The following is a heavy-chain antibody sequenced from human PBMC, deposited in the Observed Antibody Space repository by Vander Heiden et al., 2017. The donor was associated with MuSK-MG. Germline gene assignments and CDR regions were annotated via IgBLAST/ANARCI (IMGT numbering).Heavy chain of an antibody. CDR3: AKDSSGYSEGY. V-gene: IGHV3-23*01. CDR2: IRGTSGGT. D-gene: IGHD1-26*01. Sequence: EVQLLESGGGLVQPGGSLRLSCAASGFPFSSFVMHWVRQAPGKGLEWVSAIRGTSGGTFYGDSVEGRFIISRDNSKNMVYLQMNSLRVEDTAIYYCAKDSSGYSEGYWGQGTRVIVSS. CDR1: GFPFSSFV. J-gene: IGHJ4*02.